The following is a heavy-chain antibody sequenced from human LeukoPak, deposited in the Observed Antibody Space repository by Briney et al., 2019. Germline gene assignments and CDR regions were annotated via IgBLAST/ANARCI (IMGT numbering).Heavy chain of an antibody. CDR2: ISSSSTTI. D-gene: IGHD3-22*01. V-gene: IGHV3-48*04. J-gene: IGHJ4*02. Sequence: GGSLRLSCAASGFTLSSYNMNWVRRAPGKGLEWVSCISSSSTTIYYADSVKGRFTVSRDNAKNSLYLQMNSLRAEDTAVYYCARGPAYYYDSSGPGYFDYWGQGTLVTVSS. CDR1: GFTLSSYN. CDR3: ARGPAYYYDSSGPGYFDY.